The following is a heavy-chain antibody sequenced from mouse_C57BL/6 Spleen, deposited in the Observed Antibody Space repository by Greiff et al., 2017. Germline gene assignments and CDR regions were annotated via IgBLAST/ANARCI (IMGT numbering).Heavy chain of an antibody. Sequence: EVMLVESGGGLVQPKGSLKLSCAASGFSFNTYAMNWVRQAPGKGLEWVARIRSKSNNYATYYADSVKDRFTISRDDSESMLYLQMNNLKTEDTAMYYCVRYYGTWYFDVWGTGTTVTVSS. CDR2: IRSKSNNYAT. J-gene: IGHJ1*03. CDR3: VRYYGTWYFDV. CDR1: GFSFNTYA. D-gene: IGHD1-1*01. V-gene: IGHV10-1*01.